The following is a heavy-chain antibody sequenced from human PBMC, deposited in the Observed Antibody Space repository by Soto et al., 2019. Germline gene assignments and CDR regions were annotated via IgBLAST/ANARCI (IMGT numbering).Heavy chain of an antibody. J-gene: IGHJ5*02. D-gene: IGHD3-10*01. CDR1: VFSLSTTGVG. Sequence: QITLKESGPTLVRPTQTLTLTYTFSVFSLSTTGVGVGWIRQPPVKALEWLALIYWDDDKRYSPSLKSRLTITKGTSKYGVILTIANMYHVDTATYSCAQRLRDYGLGRERANYFEPWGHGTQVTVSS. CDR3: AQRLRDYGLGRERANYFEP. V-gene: IGHV2-5*02. CDR2: IYWDDDK.